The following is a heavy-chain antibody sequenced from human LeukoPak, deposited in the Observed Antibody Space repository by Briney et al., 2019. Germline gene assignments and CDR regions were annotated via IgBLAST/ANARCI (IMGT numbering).Heavy chain of an antibody. CDR3: ARESSGSWYPFDY. D-gene: IGHD6-13*01. Sequence: NPSETLSLTCTVSGGSISSSSYYWGWIRQPPGKGLEWIGSIYYSGSTYYNPSLKSRVTISVDTSKNQSSLKLSSVTAADTAVYYCARESSGSWYPFDYWGQGTLVTVSS. CDR1: GGSISSSSYY. J-gene: IGHJ4*02. CDR2: IYYSGST. V-gene: IGHV4-39*07.